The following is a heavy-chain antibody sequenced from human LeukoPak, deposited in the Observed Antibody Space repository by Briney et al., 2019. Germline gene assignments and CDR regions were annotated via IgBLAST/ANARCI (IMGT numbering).Heavy chain of an antibody. J-gene: IGHJ6*02. D-gene: IGHD6-13*01. CDR3: ARGFGAAGTRYYGMDV. V-gene: IGHV1-69*13. CDR1: GYTFTSYY. Sequence: SVKVSCKASGYTFTSYYMHWVRQAPGQGLEWMGGIIPIFGTANYAQKFQGRVTITADESTSTAYMELSSLRSEDTAVYYCARGFGAAGTRYYGMDVWGQGTTVTVSS. CDR2: IIPIFGTA.